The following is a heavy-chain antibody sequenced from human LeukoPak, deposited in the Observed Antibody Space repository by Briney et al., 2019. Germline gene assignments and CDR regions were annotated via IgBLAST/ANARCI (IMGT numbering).Heavy chain of an antibody. D-gene: IGHD3-22*01. CDR1: GGSISSGGYY. V-gene: IGHV4-31*03. Sequence: SETLSLTCTVSGGSISSGGYYWSWIRQHPGKGLEGIGYIYYSGSTYYNPSLKSRVTLSVDTAKNQFSLKLSSVTAADTAVYYCARGDGYLDYWGQGTLVTVSS. J-gene: IGHJ4*02. CDR3: ARGDGYLDY. CDR2: IYYSGST.